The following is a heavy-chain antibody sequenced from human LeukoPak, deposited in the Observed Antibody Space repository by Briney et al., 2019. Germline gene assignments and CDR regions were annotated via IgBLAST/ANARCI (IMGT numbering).Heavy chain of an antibody. D-gene: IGHD2-15*01. CDR3: ARGSLYLGVAPYMDV. J-gene: IGHJ6*03. CDR2: ISSSGSTI. V-gene: IGHV3-48*03. CDR1: GFTFSSYE. Sequence: GGSLRLSCAASGFTFSSYEMNWVRQAPGKGLEWVSYISSSGSTIYYADSVKGRFTISRDNAKSSLYLQMNSLRAEDTAVYNCARGSLYLGVAPYMDVWGKGTTVTVSS.